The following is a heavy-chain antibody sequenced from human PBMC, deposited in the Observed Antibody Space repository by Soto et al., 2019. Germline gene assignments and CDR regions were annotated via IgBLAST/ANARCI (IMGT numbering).Heavy chain of an antibody. CDR1: GFTFSSYN. Sequence: GGSLRLSCAASGFTFSSYNMNWVRQAPGKGLEWVSYISGRSRAIYYADSVKGRFTISRDNAKNSLYLQMNSLTDEDTAVYYCARDGERGYDMDVWGQGTTVTVSS. J-gene: IGHJ6*02. CDR2: ISGRSRAI. D-gene: IGHD1-1*01. CDR3: ARDGERGYDMDV. V-gene: IGHV3-48*02.